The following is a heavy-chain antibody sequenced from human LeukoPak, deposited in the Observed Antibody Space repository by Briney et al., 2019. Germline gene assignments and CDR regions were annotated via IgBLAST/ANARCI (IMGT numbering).Heavy chain of an antibody. D-gene: IGHD3-22*01. V-gene: IGHV3-15*01. CDR3: TTDTYDSSGYYSNNGGY. CDR1: GFTFSNAW. Sequence: GGSLRLSCAASGFTFSNAWMSWVRQAPGKGLEWVGRIKSKTDGGTTDYAAPVKGRFTISRDDSKNTLYLQMNSLKTEDTAVYYCTTDTYDSSGYYSNNGGYWGQGTLVTVSS. CDR2: IKSKTDGGTT. J-gene: IGHJ4*02.